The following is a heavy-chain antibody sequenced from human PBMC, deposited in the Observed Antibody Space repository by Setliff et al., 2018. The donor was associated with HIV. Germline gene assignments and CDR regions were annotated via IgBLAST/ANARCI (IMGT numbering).Heavy chain of an antibody. CDR3: ARPRTGYYYMDV. Sequence: LRLSCAASGFTFSSYSMNWVRQAPGKGLEWVSYISSSSSTIYYADSVKGRFTISRDNAQNSLYLQMNSLRAEDTAVYYCARPRTGYYYMDVWGKGTTVTVSS. CDR2: ISSSSSTI. CDR1: GFTFSSYS. J-gene: IGHJ6*03. V-gene: IGHV3-48*04. D-gene: IGHD3-9*01.